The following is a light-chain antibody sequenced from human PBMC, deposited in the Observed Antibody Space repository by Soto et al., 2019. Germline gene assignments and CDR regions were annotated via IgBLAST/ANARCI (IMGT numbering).Light chain of an antibody. Sequence: DIQMTQSPSTLSASVGDRVTITCRASQIISTWLAWYQQKPGKAPNLLIYKASRLESGVPSRFSGSGSGTEFTLTISSLQPDDFETYYCQQYDSGPLPFGGGTKVEIK. CDR3: QQYDSGPLP. V-gene: IGKV1-5*03. J-gene: IGKJ4*01. CDR2: KAS. CDR1: QIISTW.